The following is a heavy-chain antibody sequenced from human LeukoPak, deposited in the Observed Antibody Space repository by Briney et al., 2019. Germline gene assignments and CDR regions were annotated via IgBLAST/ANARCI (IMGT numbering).Heavy chain of an antibody. CDR2: INPNSGGT. CDR1: GYTFTGYY. CDR3: ARGKMLGYFDNWFDP. Sequence: GASVKVSCKASGYTFTGYYMHWVRQAPGQGLEWMGWINPNSGGTNYAQKFQGRVTMTRDTSISTAYMELSRLRSDDTAVYYCARGKMLGYFDNWFDPWGQGTLVTVSS. V-gene: IGHV1-2*02. J-gene: IGHJ5*02. D-gene: IGHD3-9*01.